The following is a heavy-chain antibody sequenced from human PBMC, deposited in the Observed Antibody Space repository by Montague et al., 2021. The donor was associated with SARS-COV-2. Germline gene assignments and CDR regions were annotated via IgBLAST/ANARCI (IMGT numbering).Heavy chain of an antibody. V-gene: IGHV3-7*05. J-gene: IGHJ6*03. Sequence: SLRLSCAASGFTFSSYWMSWVRQAPGKGLEWVANIKQDGSEKYYVDSVKGRFTISRDNAKNSLYLQMNSLRAEDTAVYYCAREPGPYYDTLTGLTVGYMDVWGKGTAVTVSS. D-gene: IGHD3-9*01. CDR1: GFTFSSYW. CDR2: IKQDGSEK. CDR3: AREPGPYYDTLTGLTVGYMDV.